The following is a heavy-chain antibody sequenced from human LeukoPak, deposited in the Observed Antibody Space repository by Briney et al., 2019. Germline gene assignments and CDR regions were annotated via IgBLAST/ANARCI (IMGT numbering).Heavy chain of an antibody. CDR1: GFTFSSYG. J-gene: IGHJ4*02. V-gene: IGHV3-30*02. CDR3: AKNREPPGDYAGAFDF. Sequence: GGSLRLSCAASGFTFSSYGMHWVRQAPGKGLEWVAFIRYDGSEKHYADSVKGRFTISRDNSENTLFLQMNSLRAGDTAVYYCAKNREPPGDYAGAFDFWGQGTLVTVSS. CDR2: IRYDGSEK. D-gene: IGHD4-17*01.